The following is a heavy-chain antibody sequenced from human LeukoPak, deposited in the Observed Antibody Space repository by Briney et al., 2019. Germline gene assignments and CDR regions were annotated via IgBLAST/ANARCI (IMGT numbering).Heavy chain of an antibody. Sequence: SETLSLTCTVPGGSISSYYWSWIRQPPGKGLEWIGYISPSGSTNYNPSLKSRVTISVDTSKRHISLRLSSVTAADTAVYYCATDYGGNSDWYFDLWGRGTLVTVSS. CDR3: ATDYGGNSDWYFDL. D-gene: IGHD4-23*01. J-gene: IGHJ2*01. V-gene: IGHV4-4*08. CDR1: GGSISSYY. CDR2: ISPSGST.